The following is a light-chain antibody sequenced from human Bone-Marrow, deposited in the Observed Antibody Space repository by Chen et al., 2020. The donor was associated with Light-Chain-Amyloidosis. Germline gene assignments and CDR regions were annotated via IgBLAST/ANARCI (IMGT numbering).Light chain of an antibody. J-gene: IGLJ2*01. Sequence: HSVLIQPPSVSGTPGQRVTISCSGGDSNFGKNPVYWYQQLPGMAPKLLIYVSNQRPSGVPDRFSASKSGLSASLAISGLRAEDEGTYYCAAWDDSLTGPVFGGGTKVTVL. V-gene: IGLV1-47*01. CDR1: DSNFGKNP. CDR2: VSN. CDR3: AAWDDSLTGPV.